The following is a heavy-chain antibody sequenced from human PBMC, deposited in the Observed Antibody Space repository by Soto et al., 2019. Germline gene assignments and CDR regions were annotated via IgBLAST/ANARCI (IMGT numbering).Heavy chain of an antibody. CDR1: GLSFSDNA. V-gene: IGHV3-23*01. Sequence: GGSLRLSCAASGLSFSDNAMSWVRQAPGKGLEWVSTISAGSSDTFYADSVKGRFTISRDNSKNTLFPQMNSVRADDTAVYYCAQVPGARNYYFYGMDVWGQGTTVTVSS. J-gene: IGHJ6*02. CDR2: ISAGSSDT. CDR3: AQVPGARNYYFYGMDV.